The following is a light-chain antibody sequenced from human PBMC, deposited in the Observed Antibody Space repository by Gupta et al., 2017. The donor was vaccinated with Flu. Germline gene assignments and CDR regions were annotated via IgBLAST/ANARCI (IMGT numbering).Light chain of an antibody. J-gene: IGLJ3*02. V-gene: IGLV1-40*01. CDR3: QSYDNSMTDWV. CDR1: SSNIGAGFD. Sequence: QSVLTQPPSVSGAPGQRVTISCTGSSSNIGAGFDVHWYQQLPGTAPKVFIYGNNIRPSGVPDRFSGSKSGTSASLAITGLLADDEADYYCQSYDNSMTDWVFGGGTKLTVL. CDR2: GNN.